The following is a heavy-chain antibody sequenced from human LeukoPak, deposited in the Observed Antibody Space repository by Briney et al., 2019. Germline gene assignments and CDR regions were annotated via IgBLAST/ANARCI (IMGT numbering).Heavy chain of an antibody. CDR1: GFTFSDYY. Sequence: AGGSLRLSCAASGFTFSDYYMNWIRQAPGKGLEWISHISNTGSTKYYVDSVKGRFTISRDDAKSSLYLHMSSLRAGDTAVYYCARGGTFEVVTHLDVWGEGTTVTVSS. V-gene: IGHV3-11*04. CDR2: ISNTGSTK. CDR3: ARGGTFEVVTHLDV. J-gene: IGHJ6*04. D-gene: IGHD3-3*01.